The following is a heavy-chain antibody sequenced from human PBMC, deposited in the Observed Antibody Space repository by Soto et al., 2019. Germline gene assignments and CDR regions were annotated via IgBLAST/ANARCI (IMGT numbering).Heavy chain of an antibody. CDR2: ISWNSGSI. CDR3: ARGVVAALQNAYYYYMDV. D-gene: IGHD2-15*01. Sequence: GGSLRLSCAASGFTFDDYAMHWVRQAPGKGLEWVSGISWNSGSIGYADSVKGRFTISRDNAKNSLYLQMNSLRAEDTALYYCARGVVAALQNAYYYYMDVWGKGTTVTVSS. V-gene: IGHV3-9*01. J-gene: IGHJ6*03. CDR1: GFTFDDYA.